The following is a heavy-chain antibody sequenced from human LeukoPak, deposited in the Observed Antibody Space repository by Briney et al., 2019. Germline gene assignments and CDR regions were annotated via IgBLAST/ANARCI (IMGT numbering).Heavy chain of an antibody. CDR2: MNPNSGNT. Sequence: GASVKVSCKASGYTFTSYDINWVRQATGQGLEWMGWMNPNSGNTGYAQKFQGRVTMTRNTSISTAYMELSSLRSEDTGVYFWGGTKLGDFDYWGQGTLVTVSS. V-gene: IGHV1-8*01. CDR1: GYTFTSYD. J-gene: IGHJ4*02. D-gene: IGHD4-17*01. CDR3: GGTKLGDFDY.